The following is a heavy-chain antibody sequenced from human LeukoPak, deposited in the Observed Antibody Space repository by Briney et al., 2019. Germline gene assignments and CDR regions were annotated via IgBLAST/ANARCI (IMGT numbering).Heavy chain of an antibody. CDR1: GYTFTSYD. D-gene: IGHD3-16*02. V-gene: IGHV1-8*01. Sequence: ASVKVSCKASGYTFTSYDINWVRQATGQGLEWMGWMNPNSGNTGYAQKFQGRVTMTRNTSISTAYMELSSLRSEDTAVYYCARIGLRGVIISRPLDYWGQGTLVTVSS. CDR3: ARIGLRGVIISRPLDY. CDR2: MNPNSGNT. J-gene: IGHJ4*02.